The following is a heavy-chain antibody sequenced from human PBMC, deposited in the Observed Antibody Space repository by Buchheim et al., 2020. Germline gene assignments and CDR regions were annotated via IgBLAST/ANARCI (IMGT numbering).Heavy chain of an antibody. CDR1: GFTFSDHY. Sequence: EVQLVESGGGFVQPGGSLRLSCAASGFTFSDHYMDWVRQAPGKGLEWVGRTRNKANSYTTEYAASVKGRFTISRDDSKNSLYLQMNSLKTEDTAVYYCVVVTAIYDYYYMDVWGKGTT. CDR3: VVVTAIYDYYYMDV. CDR2: TRNKANSYTT. D-gene: IGHD2-21*02. V-gene: IGHV3-72*01. J-gene: IGHJ6*03.